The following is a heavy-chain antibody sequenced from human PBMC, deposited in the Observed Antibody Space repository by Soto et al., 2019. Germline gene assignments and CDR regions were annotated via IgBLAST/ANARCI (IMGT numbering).Heavy chain of an antibody. V-gene: IGHV1-2*02. CDR1: GYIFTGYH. J-gene: IGHJ6*02. CDR3: ARDARGTRGFDEMDI. Sequence: ASMKVSCKSSGYIFTGYHIHCVRPAPGRGLEWMGWINPNSGDTEYAQNFQGRVTMTRDTSFNLVYMEMSGLMSDDTAVYYCARDARGTRGFDEMDIWGQGTTVTVS. D-gene: IGHD3-9*01. CDR2: INPNSGDT.